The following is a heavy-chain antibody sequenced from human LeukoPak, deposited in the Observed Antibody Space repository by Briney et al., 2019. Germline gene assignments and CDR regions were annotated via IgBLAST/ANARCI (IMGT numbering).Heavy chain of an antibody. CDR2: IYYSGST. Sequence: SETLSLTCTVSGGSISSSSYYWGWIRQPPGKGLEWIGSIYYSGSTYYNPSLKSRVTISVDTSKNQFSLKLSSVTAADTAVYYCARSPLQLLLVYSNYFDCWGQGTLVTVSS. J-gene: IGHJ4*02. CDR3: ARSPLQLLLVYSNYFDC. V-gene: IGHV4-39*01. D-gene: IGHD2-2*01. CDR1: GGSISSSSYY.